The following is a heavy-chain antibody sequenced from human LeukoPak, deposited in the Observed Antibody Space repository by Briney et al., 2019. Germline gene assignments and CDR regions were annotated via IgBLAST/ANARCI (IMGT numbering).Heavy chain of an antibody. CDR1: GFTFSSYG. Sequence: PGGSLRLSCAASGFTFSSYGMHLVRQAPGKGLEWVAFVRYDGSNKYYADSVKGRFTISRNNSKNTLYLQMNSLRAKDTAVYYCAKDRLVPAARYIDYWGQGTLVTVSS. D-gene: IGHD2-2*01. J-gene: IGHJ4*02. CDR3: AKDRLVPAARYIDY. CDR2: VRYDGSNK. V-gene: IGHV3-30*02.